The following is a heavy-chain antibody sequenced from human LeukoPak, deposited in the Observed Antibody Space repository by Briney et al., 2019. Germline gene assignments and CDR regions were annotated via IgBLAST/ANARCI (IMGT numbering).Heavy chain of an antibody. CDR3: AREELHLSYYGDYGGFDY. Sequence: SETLSLTCTVSGGSISSYYWSWIRQPPGKGLEWLGYIYYSGSTTYNPSLKSRGTISIDTSKNQFSLKLSSVTAADTAVYYCAREELHLSYYGDYGGFDYWGQGTLVTVSS. J-gene: IGHJ4*02. V-gene: IGHV4-59*01. D-gene: IGHD4-17*01. CDR2: IYYSGST. CDR1: GGSISSYY.